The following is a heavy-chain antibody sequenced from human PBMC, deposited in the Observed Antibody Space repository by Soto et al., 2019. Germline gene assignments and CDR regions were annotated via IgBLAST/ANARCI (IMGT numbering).Heavy chain of an antibody. J-gene: IGHJ6*02. CDR3: ARARFQLLHPYYYGMDV. V-gene: IGHV4-59*01. CDR1: GGSISSYY. D-gene: IGHD2-15*01. Sequence: SETLSLTCTVSGGSISSYYWSWIRQPPGKGLDWIGYIYYTEKTNYNPSLKSRVTISVDTSKNQFSLKLRSVTAADTGVYFCARARFQLLHPYYYGMDVWGQGTTVTVS. CDR2: IYYTEKT.